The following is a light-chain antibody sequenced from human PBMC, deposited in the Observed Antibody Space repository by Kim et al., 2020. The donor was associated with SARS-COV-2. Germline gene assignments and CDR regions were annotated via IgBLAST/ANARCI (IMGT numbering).Light chain of an antibody. J-gene: IGKJ1*01. Sequence: DIQMTQSPSSLSASVVDRVTITCRASQGIRNYLAWYQQKPGKVPKLLIYETSTLQSGVPSRFSGSGSGTDFTLTISSLQPEDVATYYCQQYNGAPRTFGPGTKVDIK. CDR1: QGIRNY. CDR2: ETS. CDR3: QQYNGAPRT. V-gene: IGKV1-27*01.